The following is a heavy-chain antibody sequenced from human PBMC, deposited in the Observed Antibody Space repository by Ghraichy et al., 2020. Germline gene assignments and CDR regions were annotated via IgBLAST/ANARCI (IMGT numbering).Heavy chain of an antibody. CDR1: GAFISSSSYY. V-gene: IGHV4-39*01. Sequence: SETLSLTCTVSGAFISSSSYYWGWIRQPPGKGLEWIASTYYSGSTYYNPSLKSRVTISVDTSKNQLSLKLSSVTAADTAVYYGVTGAYYQFDYWGQGNLVTVSS. J-gene: IGHJ4*02. CDR3: VTGAYYQFDY. CDR2: TYYSGST. D-gene: IGHD2-21*01.